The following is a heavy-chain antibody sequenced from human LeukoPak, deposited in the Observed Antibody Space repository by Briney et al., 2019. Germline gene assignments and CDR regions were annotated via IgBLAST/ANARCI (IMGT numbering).Heavy chain of an antibody. V-gene: IGHV1-18*01. D-gene: IGHD1-26*01. CDR1: GYTFTSYG. Sequence: ASVTVSCKTSGYTFTSYGITWVRQAPGHGLEWMGWISTYNGNANYAKKFQGRVTMTTDTSTSTAFMELRSLTSDDTAVYYCASRSGTYPYYIDYWGQGTLVTVSS. CDR2: ISTYNGNA. J-gene: IGHJ4*02. CDR3: ASRSGTYPYYIDY.